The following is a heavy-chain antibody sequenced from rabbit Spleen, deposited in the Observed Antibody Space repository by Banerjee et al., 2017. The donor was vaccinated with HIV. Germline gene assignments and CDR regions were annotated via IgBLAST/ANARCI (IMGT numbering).Heavy chain of an antibody. CDR2: AYGGDSGNT. Sequence: QQQLEESGGGLVKPEGSLTLTCTASGFSFNSGSGFSFNSGYDMCWVRQAPGKGLEWVACAYGGDSGNTYSATWAKGRFTVSKTASTTVTLQMTSLTAADTATYFCARDAGTSFSTYGMDLWGQGTLVTVS. J-gene: IGHJ6*01. CDR1: GFSFNSGSGFSFNSGYD. CDR3: ARDAGTSFSTYGMDL. D-gene: IGHD8-1*01. V-gene: IGHV1S45*01.